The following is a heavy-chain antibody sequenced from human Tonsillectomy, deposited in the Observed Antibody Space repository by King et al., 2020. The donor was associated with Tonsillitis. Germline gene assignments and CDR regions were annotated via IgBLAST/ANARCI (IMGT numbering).Heavy chain of an antibody. CDR2: ISFDGSNK. CDR1: GFSFSSNG. Sequence: VQLVESGGGVVQPGRSLSLSCAASGFSFSSNGMHWVRQAPGKGLEWVAVISFDGSNKNYADSVKGRFTISRDNSNNTLFLHMNSLRAEDTAVYYCARERLYSSGWGIDYWGQGALLSVP. D-gene: IGHD6-19*01. CDR3: ARERLYSSGWGIDY. V-gene: IGHV3-33*05. J-gene: IGHJ4*02.